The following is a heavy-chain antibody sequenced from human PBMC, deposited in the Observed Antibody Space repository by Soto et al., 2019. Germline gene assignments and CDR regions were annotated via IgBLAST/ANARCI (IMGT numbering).Heavy chain of an antibody. D-gene: IGHD3-10*01. Sequence: SETLSLTCTVSGGSISSGGYYWSWIRQHPGKGLEWIGYIYYSGSTYYNPSLKSRVAISVDTSKNQFSLKLSSVTAADTAVYYCARGGYYSGGTFDYWGQGTLVTVSS. CDR1: GGSISSGGYY. J-gene: IGHJ4*02. CDR3: ARGGYYSGGTFDY. V-gene: IGHV4-31*03. CDR2: IYYSGST.